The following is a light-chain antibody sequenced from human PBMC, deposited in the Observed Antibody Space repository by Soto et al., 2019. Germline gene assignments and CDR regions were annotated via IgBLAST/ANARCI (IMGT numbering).Light chain of an antibody. CDR2: DAS. CDR1: QSVSSS. J-gene: IGKJ1*01. Sequence: EIALTQSPATLSLSPGERATLSCRASQSVSSSLAWYQQKPGLPPRLLIYDASNRAAGIPARFSGSGSGTDFTLTISSLEPEDFAVYYCQQRSDWPAWTFGQGTKVEIK. V-gene: IGKV3-11*01. CDR3: QQRSDWPAWT.